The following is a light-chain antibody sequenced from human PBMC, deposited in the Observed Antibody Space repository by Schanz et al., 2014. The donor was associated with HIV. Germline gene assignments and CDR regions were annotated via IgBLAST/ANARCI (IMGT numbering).Light chain of an antibody. CDR3: ASWDDSLRAYV. V-gene: IGLV1-44*01. CDR2: GNT. Sequence: QSVLTQPPSASGTPGQRVTISCSGSSSNVAINTVNWYQQLPGAAPTLLIYGNTVRPSGVSARFSASKFAASASLAISGLQSEDEAIYYCASWDDSLRAYVFGSGTKLTVL. J-gene: IGLJ1*01. CDR1: SSNVAINT.